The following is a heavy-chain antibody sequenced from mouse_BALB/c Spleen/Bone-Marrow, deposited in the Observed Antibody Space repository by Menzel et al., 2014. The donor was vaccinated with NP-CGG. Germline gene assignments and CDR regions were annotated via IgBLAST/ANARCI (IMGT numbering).Heavy chain of an antibody. CDR3: ARNFYGSAYFDF. J-gene: IGHJ2*01. CDR1: GYKFTDYA. Sequence: VQLQQSGPELVRPGVSVKISCKGSGYKFTDYAMHWMKQSHAKSLEWIGLISTYSGNTHYNQKFKGKATMTVDKSSSTAYMELARLTSEDSAIYYCARNFYGSAYFDFWGQGSTLTVSS. CDR2: ISTYSGNT. V-gene: IGHV1-67*01. D-gene: IGHD1-1*01.